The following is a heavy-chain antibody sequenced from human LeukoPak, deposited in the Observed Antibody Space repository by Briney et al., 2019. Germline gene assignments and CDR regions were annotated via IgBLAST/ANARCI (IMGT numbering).Heavy chain of an antibody. Sequence: PWETLSLTCAVYGGSFSDYYWNWIRQPPGKGLEWIGEINQSGTTNYNPSLKSRLTISLDTSKNHLFLKLTSATAADTALYYCAGGATPGVFWGQGILVT. J-gene: IGHJ4*02. D-gene: IGHD3-10*01. CDR2: INQSGTT. CDR1: GGSFSDYY. V-gene: IGHV4-34*01. CDR3: AGGATPGVF.